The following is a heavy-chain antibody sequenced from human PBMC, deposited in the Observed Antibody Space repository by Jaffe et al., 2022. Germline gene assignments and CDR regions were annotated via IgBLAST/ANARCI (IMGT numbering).Heavy chain of an antibody. CDR1: GGSISSGSYY. J-gene: IGHJ4*02. Sequence: QVQLQESGPGLVKPSQTLSLTCTVSGGSISSGSYYWSWIRQPAGKGLEWIGRIYTSGSTNYNPSLKSRVTISVDTSKNQFSLKLSSVTAADTAVYYCARELPPHSYSSSWQRRYYFDYWGQGTLVTVSS. V-gene: IGHV4-61*02. CDR2: IYTSGST. D-gene: IGHD6-13*01. CDR3: ARELPPHSYSSSWQRRYYFDY.